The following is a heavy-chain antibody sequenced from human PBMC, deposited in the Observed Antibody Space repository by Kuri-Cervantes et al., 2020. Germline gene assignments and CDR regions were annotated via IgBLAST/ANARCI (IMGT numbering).Heavy chain of an antibody. CDR1: GYTFTSYA. V-gene: IGHV1-3*01. Sequence: ASVKVSCKASGYTFTSYAMHWVRQAPGQTLEWMGWINAGNGNTKYSQKFQVRVTITRDTSASTAYMELSSLRSEDTAVYYCARGKLSVAAAGTYWFDPWGQGTLVTVSS. J-gene: IGHJ5*02. D-gene: IGHD6-13*01. CDR3: ARGKLSVAAAGTYWFDP. CDR2: INAGNGNT.